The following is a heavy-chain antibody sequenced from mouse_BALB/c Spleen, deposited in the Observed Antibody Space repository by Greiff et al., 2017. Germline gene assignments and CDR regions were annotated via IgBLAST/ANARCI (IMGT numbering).Heavy chain of an antibody. J-gene: IGHJ4*01. CDR3: NAITTAHYYAMDY. D-gene: IGHD1-2*01. Sequence: EVQVVESGAELVRSGASVKLSCTASGFNIKDYYMHWVKQRPEQGLEWIGWIDPENGDTEYAPKFQGKATMTADTSSNTAYLQLSSLTSEDTAVYYCNAITTAHYYAMDYWGQGTSVTVSS. CDR2: IDPENGDT. CDR1: GFNIKDYY. V-gene: IGHV14-4*02.